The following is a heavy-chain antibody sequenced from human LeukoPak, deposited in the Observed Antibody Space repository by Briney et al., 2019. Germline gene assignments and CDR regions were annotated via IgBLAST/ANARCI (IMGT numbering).Heavy chain of an antibody. Sequence: GGSLRLSCAASEFAFSVYEMYWVRQAPGKGLEWVSYISSSGGTRYYADSVKGRFTVSRDNSKNTLYLQMNSLRAEDTAMYYCARGLGYCTSTTCLLPFDYWGQGTLVTVSS. CDR3: ARGLGYCTSTTCLLPFDY. D-gene: IGHD2-2*01. J-gene: IGHJ4*02. V-gene: IGHV3-48*03. CDR2: ISSSGGTR. CDR1: EFAFSVYE.